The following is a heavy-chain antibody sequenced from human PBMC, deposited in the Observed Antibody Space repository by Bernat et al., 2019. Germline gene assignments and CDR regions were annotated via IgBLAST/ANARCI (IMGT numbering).Heavy chain of an antibody. CDR3: ARDYGQYSSSWYGVDNWFDP. V-gene: IGHV3-74*01. CDR2: INSAGSST. CDR1: GFTFSSYW. D-gene: IGHD6-13*01. Sequence: EVQLVESGGGLVQPGGSLRLSCAASGFTFSSYWMHWVRQAPGKGLVWVSRINSAGSSTSYADSWKGRFTISRDNAKNRLYLKMNSLRAEDTAVYYCARDYGQYSSSWYGVDNWFDPWGQGTLVTVSS. J-gene: IGHJ5*02.